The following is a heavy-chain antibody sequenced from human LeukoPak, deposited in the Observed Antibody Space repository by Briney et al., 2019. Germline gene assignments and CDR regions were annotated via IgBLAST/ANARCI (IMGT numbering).Heavy chain of an antibody. V-gene: IGHV3-48*04. Sequence: GGSLRLSCAASGFTFSSYSMNWVRQAPGKGLEWVSHISSSSSTIYYADSVKGRFTISRDNAKNSLYLQMNSLRAEDTAVYYCARERSDILTGHVVLWDVWGKGTTVTVSS. CDR3: ARERSDILTGHVVLWDV. CDR1: GFTFSSYS. CDR2: ISSSSSTI. D-gene: IGHD3-9*01. J-gene: IGHJ6*04.